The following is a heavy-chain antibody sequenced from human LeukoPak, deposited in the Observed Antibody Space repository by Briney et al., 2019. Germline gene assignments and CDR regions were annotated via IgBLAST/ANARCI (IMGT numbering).Heavy chain of an antibody. D-gene: IGHD4-17*01. CDR1: GYTFTSYG. CDR3: ARDRLMTTVTTVLYGMDV. J-gene: IGHJ6*02. CDR2: ISAYNGNT. Sequence: ASVKVSCKASGYTFTSYGISWVRQAPGQGLEWMGWISAYNGNTNYAQKIQGRVTLTTDTSTSTAYMELRSLRPDDTAVYYCARDRLMTTVTTVLYGMDVWGQGTTVTVSS. V-gene: IGHV1-18*01.